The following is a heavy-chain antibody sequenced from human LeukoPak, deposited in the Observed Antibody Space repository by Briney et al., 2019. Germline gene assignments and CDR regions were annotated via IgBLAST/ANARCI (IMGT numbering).Heavy chain of an antibody. CDR1: GFTFSSYA. CDR2: ISYDGSNK. D-gene: IGHD1-26*01. CDR3: ARDLSGSHWGFDY. V-gene: IGHV3-30-3*01. Sequence: GSLRLSCAASGFTFSSYAMHWVRQAPGKGLEWVAVISYDGSNKYYADSVKGRFTISRDNSKNTLYLQMNSLRAEDTAVYYCARDLSGSHWGFDYWGQGTLVTVSS. J-gene: IGHJ4*02.